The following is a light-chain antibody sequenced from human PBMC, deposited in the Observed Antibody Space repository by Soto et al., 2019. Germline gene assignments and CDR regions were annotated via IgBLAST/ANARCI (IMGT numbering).Light chain of an antibody. CDR1: QSISVW. V-gene: IGKV1-5*03. CDR2: KAS. CDR3: QQYNDYSWT. J-gene: IGKJ1*01. Sequence: ASQSISVWLAWYQQKPGKAPRLPIYKASTLELGVPSRFSGSRPGTEFTLTISSLQPDAVATYSCQQYNDYSWTFGQGPKV.